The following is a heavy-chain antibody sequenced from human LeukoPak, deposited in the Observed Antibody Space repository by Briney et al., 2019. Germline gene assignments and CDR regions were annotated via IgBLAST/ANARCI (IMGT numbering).Heavy chain of an antibody. J-gene: IGHJ6*02. Sequence: GGSLRLSCAASGFTVSSNYMSWVRQAPGKGLEWVSVIYSGGSTYYADSVKGRFTIFRDNSKNTLYLQMNSLRAEDTAVYYCARDPYSNYDYYYGMDVWGQGTTVTVSS. D-gene: IGHD4-11*01. CDR3: ARDPYSNYDYYYGMDV. V-gene: IGHV3-66*01. CDR2: IYSGGST. CDR1: GFTVSSNY.